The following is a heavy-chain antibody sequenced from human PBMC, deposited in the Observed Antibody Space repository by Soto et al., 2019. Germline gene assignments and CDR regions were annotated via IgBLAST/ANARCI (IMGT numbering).Heavy chain of an antibody. Sequence: QLQLQESGPGLVKPSETLSLTCTVSGGSISSSSYYWGWIRQPPGKGLEWIGSIYYSGSTYYNPSLKSRVTISVDTSKNQFSLKLSSVTAADTAVYYCARVGRLQEMDVWGKGTTVTVSS. CDR2: IYYSGST. CDR1: GGSISSSSYY. CDR3: ARVGRLQEMDV. J-gene: IGHJ6*04. D-gene: IGHD5-18*01. V-gene: IGHV4-39*01.